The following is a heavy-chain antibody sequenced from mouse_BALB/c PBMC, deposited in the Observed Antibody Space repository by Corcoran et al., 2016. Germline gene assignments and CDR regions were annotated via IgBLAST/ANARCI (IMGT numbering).Heavy chain of an antibody. Sequence: DVQLPESGPGLVKPSQSLSLTCSVTGYSITSGYYWNWIRQFPGNKLEWMGYISYDGSNNYNPSLKNRISITRDTSKNQFFLKLNSVTTEDTATYYCARDRDGYFAYWGQGTLVTVSA. V-gene: IGHV3-6*02. D-gene: IGHD2-3*01. CDR1: GYSITSGYY. J-gene: IGHJ3*01. CDR3: ARDRDGYFAY. CDR2: ISYDGSN.